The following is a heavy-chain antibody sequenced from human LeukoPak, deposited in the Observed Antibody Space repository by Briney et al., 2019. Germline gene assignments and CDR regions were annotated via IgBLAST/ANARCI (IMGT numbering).Heavy chain of an antibody. CDR1: GGSISSYY. J-gene: IGHJ4*02. Sequence: SETLSLTCTVSGGSISSYYWSWIRQPPGKGLEWIGYIYYSGSTDSNPSLKSRVTISVVTSKNQISLKLSSVTAADTAVYYCARTYCRGGSCHFDYWGQGTLVTVSS. D-gene: IGHD2-15*01. V-gene: IGHV4-59*08. CDR3: ARTYCRGGSCHFDY. CDR2: IYYSGST.